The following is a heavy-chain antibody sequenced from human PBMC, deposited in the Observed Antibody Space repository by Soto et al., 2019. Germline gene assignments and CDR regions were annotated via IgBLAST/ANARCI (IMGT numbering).Heavy chain of an antibody. CDR3: ARDCISGISCYHYFDY. V-gene: IGHV3-48*01. Sequence: GGSLRLSCAASGFTFSSYSMTWVRQAPGKGLEWVSYISADSSTIYYADSVKGRFTISRDNAKNSLYLQMNSLRAEDTAVYYCARDCISGISCYHYFDYWGQGTLVTVSS. CDR1: GFTFSSYS. CDR2: ISADSSTI. J-gene: IGHJ4*02. D-gene: IGHD2-2*01.